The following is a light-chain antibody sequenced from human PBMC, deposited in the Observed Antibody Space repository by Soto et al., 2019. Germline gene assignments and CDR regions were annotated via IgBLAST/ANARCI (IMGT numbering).Light chain of an antibody. CDR2: SNN. CDR3: ATWDLSLYGSV. V-gene: IGLV1-44*01. CDR1: RSNIGSNT. Sequence: QSVLTQPPAASGTPGQSATTSCSGNRSNIGSNTVNWYRQLPGMAPKLLIYSNNQQPSGVPDRFTCSKSGTAACLAISGLQYEDVPDYYCATWDLSLYGSVFRTGTTPTV. J-gene: IGLJ1*01.